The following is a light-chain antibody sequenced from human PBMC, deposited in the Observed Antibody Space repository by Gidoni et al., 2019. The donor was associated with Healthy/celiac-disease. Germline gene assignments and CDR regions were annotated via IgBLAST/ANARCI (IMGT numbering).Light chain of an antibody. J-gene: IGLJ2*01. Sequence: SYVLTQPPSVSVAPGQTARITCGGNNIGSKPVHWYQQKPGQAPVLVVLDDSDRPSGIPELLSGSYSGNTATLTISRVEAGDEADYYCQVWDTNSDHHVVFGGGTKLTVL. CDR1: NIGSKP. CDR2: DDS. V-gene: IGLV3-21*02. CDR3: QVWDTNSDHHVV.